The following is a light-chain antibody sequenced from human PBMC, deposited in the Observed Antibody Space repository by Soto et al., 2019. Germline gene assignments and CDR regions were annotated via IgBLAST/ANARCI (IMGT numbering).Light chain of an antibody. Sequence: QSVLTQPASVSGSPGQSITISCTGTSSDVGGYDYVSWYQLHPGKAPKLMVFEVSNRPSGVSYRFPGSKSGNTASLTISGLQAEDEAEYFFSSFSIRTAYLFGTGIKLTVL. J-gene: IGLJ1*01. CDR3: SSFSIRTAYL. V-gene: IGLV2-14*01. CDR2: EVS. CDR1: SSDVGGYDY.